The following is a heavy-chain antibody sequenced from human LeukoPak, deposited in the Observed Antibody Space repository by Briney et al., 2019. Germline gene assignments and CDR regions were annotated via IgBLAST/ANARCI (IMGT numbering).Heavy chain of an antibody. CDR2: INHNGNVN. CDR1: GFTFSCYW. J-gene: IGHJ6*02. Sequence: GGSQRLSCAASGFTFSCYWMNWARQAPGKGLEWVASINHNGNVNYYVDSVKGRFTISRDNAKNSLYLQMSNLRAEDTAVYFCARGGGLDVWGQGATVTVSS. CDR3: ARGGGLDV. V-gene: IGHV3-7*03. D-gene: IGHD3-16*01.